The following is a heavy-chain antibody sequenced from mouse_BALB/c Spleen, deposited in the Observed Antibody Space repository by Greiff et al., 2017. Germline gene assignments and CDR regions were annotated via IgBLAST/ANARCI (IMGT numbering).Heavy chain of an antibody. CDR2: IDPETGGT. V-gene: IGHV1-15*01. CDR3: TRGTFDY. J-gene: IGHJ2*01. D-gene: IGHD3-3*01. CDR1: GYTFTDYE. Sequence: LVESGAELVRPGASVTLSCKASGYTFTDYEMHWVKQTPVHGLEWIGAIDPETGGTAYNQKFKGKATLTADKSSSTAYMELRSLTSEDSAVYYCTRGTFDYWGQGTTLTVSS.